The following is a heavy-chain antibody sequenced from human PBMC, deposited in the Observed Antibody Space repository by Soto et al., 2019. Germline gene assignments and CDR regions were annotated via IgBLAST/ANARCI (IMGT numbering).Heavy chain of an antibody. V-gene: IGHV1-69*13. CDR1: GGTFSSYA. CDR3: CNLRLHRGGNY. Sequence: SVKVSCKASGGTFSSYAISWVRQAPGQGVEWMGGIIPIFGTANYAQKFQGRDTITADESTSTAYMELSSLRSEDTAVYYYCNLRLHRGGNYGGQGTLVTVSS. CDR2: IIPIFGTA. J-gene: IGHJ4*02. D-gene: IGHD3-16*01.